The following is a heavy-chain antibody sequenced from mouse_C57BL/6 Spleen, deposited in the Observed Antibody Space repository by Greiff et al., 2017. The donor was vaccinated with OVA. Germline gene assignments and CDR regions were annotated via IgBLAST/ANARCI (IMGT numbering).Heavy chain of an antibody. Sequence: QVQLKESGAELVKPGASVKLSCKASGYTFTSYWMHWVKQRPGRGLEWIGRIDPNSGGTKYNEKFKSKATLTVDKPSSTAYMQLSSLTSEDSAVYYCARSPPFTTVVEGYFDVWGTGTTVTVSS. CDR1: GYTFTSYW. J-gene: IGHJ1*03. V-gene: IGHV1-72*01. CDR2: IDPNSGGT. CDR3: ARSPPFTTVVEGYFDV. D-gene: IGHD1-1*01.